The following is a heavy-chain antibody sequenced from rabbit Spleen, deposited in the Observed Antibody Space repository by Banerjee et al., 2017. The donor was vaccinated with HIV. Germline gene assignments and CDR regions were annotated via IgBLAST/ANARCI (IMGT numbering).Heavy chain of an antibody. V-gene: IGHV1S45*01. CDR2: IDTGSSGFT. Sequence: QEQLVESGGDLVKPGASPTLTCIASGVSFSGDSFSGDSYMCWVRQAPGKGLEWIVCIDTGSSGFTYFASWAKGRFTCSKTSSTTVTLQMTSLTAADTATYFCARDTGSSFSSYGMDLWGPGTLVTVS. D-gene: IGHD8-1*01. J-gene: IGHJ6*01. CDR3: ARDTGSSFSSYGMDL. CDR1: GVSFSGDSF.